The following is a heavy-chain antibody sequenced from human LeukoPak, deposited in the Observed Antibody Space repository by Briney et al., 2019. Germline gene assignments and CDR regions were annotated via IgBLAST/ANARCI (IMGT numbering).Heavy chain of an antibody. D-gene: IGHD6-13*01. J-gene: IGHJ3*02. V-gene: IGHV4-61*02. CDR3: ARSLWYSDAFDI. Sequence: PSETLSLTCTVSGGSISSGSYYWSWIRQPAGKGLEWIGRIYTSGSTNYNPSLKSRVTISVDTSKNQFSLKLSSVTAADTGVYYCARSLWYSDAFDIWGQGTMVTVSS. CDR2: IYTSGST. CDR1: GGSISSGSYY.